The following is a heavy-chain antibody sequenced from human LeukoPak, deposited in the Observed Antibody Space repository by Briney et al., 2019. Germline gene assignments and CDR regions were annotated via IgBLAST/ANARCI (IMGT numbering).Heavy chain of an antibody. Sequence: SETLSLTCTVSGGSISSYYWSWIRQPPGKGLEWIGYIYYSGSTNYNPSLKSRVTISVDTSKNQFSLKLSSVTAADTAVYYCARDGSPIGHLDYWGQGTLVTVSS. CDR1: GGSISSYY. J-gene: IGHJ4*02. V-gene: IGHV4-59*01. D-gene: IGHD2-15*01. CDR2: IYYSGST. CDR3: ARDGSPIGHLDY.